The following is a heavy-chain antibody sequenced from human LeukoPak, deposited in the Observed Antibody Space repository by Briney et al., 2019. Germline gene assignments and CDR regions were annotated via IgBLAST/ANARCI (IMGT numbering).Heavy chain of an antibody. CDR2: IYYSGST. CDR3: ARQSIAATYYYYYYYMDV. J-gene: IGHJ6*03. Sequence: SETLSLTCSVSGGSINSYYWSWIRQPPGKGLEWIGYIYYSGSTNYNPSLKSRVTISVDTSKNQFSLKLSSVTAADTAVYYCARQSIAATYYYYYYYMDVWGKGTTVTVSS. CDR1: GGSINSYY. V-gene: IGHV4-59*08. D-gene: IGHD6-6*01.